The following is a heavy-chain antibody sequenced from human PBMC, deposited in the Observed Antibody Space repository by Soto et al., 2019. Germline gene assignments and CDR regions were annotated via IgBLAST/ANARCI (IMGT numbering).Heavy chain of an antibody. D-gene: IGHD6-13*01. V-gene: IGHV4-59*01. CDR2: IHYSGTT. Sequence: SETLSLTCTVSGGSMRNYFWTWIRQPPGKGLEWIGYIHYSGTTIFFPSYNPSLSSRVTISEDTSKNQFSLKLLSVTTADTAVYFCAAGEASSRNLAPYYLDFWGQGTLVTVSS. CDR3: AAGEASSRNLAPYYLDF. J-gene: IGHJ4*02. CDR1: GGSMRNYF.